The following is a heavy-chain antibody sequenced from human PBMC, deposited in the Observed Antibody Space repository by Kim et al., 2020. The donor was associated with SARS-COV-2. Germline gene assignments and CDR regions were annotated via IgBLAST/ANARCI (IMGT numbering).Heavy chain of an antibody. J-gene: IGHJ6*03. CDR2: INHSGST. V-gene: IGHV4-34*01. Sequence: SETLSLTCAVYGGSFSGYYWSWIRQPPGKGLEWIGEINHSGSTNYNPSLKSRVTISVDTSKNQFSLKLSSVTAADTAVYYCARGYRGITIFGVVTEGYYYYMDVWGKGTTVTVSS. D-gene: IGHD3-3*01. CDR3: ARGYRGITIFGVVTEGYYYYMDV. CDR1: GGSFSGYY.